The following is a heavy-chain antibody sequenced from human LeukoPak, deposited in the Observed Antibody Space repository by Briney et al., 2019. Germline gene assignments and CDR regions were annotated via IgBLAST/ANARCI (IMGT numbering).Heavy chain of an antibody. V-gene: IGHV3-30*03. CDR1: GFTFSSYG. J-gene: IGHJ6*02. CDR3: ARHLRLPYYYDMDV. Sequence: GGPLRLSCAASGFTFSSYGMHWVRQAPGKGLEWVAVISYDGSNKYYADSVKGRFTISRDNSKNTLYLQMGSLRAEDTAVYYCARHLRLPYYYDMDVWGQGTTVTVSS. D-gene: IGHD5/OR15-5a*01. CDR2: ISYDGSNK.